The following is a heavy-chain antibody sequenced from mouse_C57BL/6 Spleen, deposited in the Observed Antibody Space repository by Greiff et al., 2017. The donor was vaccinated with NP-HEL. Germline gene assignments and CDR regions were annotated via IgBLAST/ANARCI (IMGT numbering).Heavy chain of an antibody. CDR1: GFTFSDYG. D-gene: IGHD3-3*01. CDR3: ARKGTDPYFDY. J-gene: IGHJ2*01. V-gene: IGHV5-17*01. CDR2: ISSGSSTI. Sequence: DVKLVESGGGLVKPGGSLKLSCAASGFTFSDYGMHWVRQAPEKGLEWVAYISSGSSTIYYADTVKGRFTISRDNAKNTLFLQMTSLRSEDTAMDYCARKGTDPYFDYWGQGTTLTVSA.